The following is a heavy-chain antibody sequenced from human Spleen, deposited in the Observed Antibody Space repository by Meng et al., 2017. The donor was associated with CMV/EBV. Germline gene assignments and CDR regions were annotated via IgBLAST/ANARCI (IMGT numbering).Heavy chain of an antibody. CDR3: ARSGFYYGLDV. V-gene: IGHV1-2*02. CDR1: GYTFTGYY. J-gene: IGHJ6*02. D-gene: IGHD3-10*01. Sequence: ASVKVSCKASGYTFTGYYMHWVRQAPGQGLEWMGWIGSNSGDTNYAQKFQGRVTMTRDTSITTVYMELSRLTSDDTAVYYCARSGFYYGLDVWGQGTTVTVSS. CDR2: IGSNSGDT.